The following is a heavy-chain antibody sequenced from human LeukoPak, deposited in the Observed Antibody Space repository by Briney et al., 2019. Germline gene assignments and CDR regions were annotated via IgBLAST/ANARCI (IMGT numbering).Heavy chain of an antibody. J-gene: IGHJ4*02. Sequence: PSETLSLTYTVSGGSISSYYWSWIRQPPGKGLEWIGYIYYSGSTNYNPSLKSRVTISVDTSKNQFSLKLSSVTAADTAVYYCARGSAEVPIDYWGQGTLVTVSS. CDR3: ARGSAEVPIDY. CDR2: IYYSGST. D-gene: IGHD2-2*01. CDR1: GGSISSYY. V-gene: IGHV4-59*01.